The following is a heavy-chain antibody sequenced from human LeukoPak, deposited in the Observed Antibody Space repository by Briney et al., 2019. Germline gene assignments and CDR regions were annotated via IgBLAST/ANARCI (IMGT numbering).Heavy chain of an antibody. J-gene: IGHJ4*02. Sequence: SGGSLRLSCAVSGFTLSNYWMHWVRQAPGKGLVWVSRINSDGITTSYADSVKGRFAISRDNAKNTLYLQMNNLRVEDAAVYYCVRGYSSGYRLDYWGQGTLVTVSS. CDR2: INSDGITT. CDR1: GFTLSNYW. CDR3: VRGYSSGYRLDY. D-gene: IGHD3-22*01. V-gene: IGHV3-74*01.